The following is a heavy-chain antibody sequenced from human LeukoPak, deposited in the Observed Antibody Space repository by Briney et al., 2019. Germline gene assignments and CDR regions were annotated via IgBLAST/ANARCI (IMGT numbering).Heavy chain of an antibody. D-gene: IGHD3-3*01. J-gene: IGHJ4*02. CDR2: ISSSGGST. CDR1: GFTFSKYA. Sequence: GGSLRLSCAASGFTFSKYAMTWVRQAPGKGLEWVSGISSSGGSTYYVDSVKGRFTISRDNSKNTLHLQMNSLRAEDTAVYYCAKGGGRYDFWSGYTYYFDYWGQGTLVTVSS. CDR3: AKGGGRYDFWSGYTYYFDY. V-gene: IGHV3-23*01.